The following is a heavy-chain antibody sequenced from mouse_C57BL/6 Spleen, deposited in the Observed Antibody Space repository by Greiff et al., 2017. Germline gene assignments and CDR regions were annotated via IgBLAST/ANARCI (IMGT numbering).Heavy chain of an antibody. CDR3: ARTLYAMAY. V-gene: IGHV1-82*01. Sequence: QVQLQQSGPELVKPGASVKISCKASGYAFSSSWMNWVKQRPGKGLEWIGRIYPGDGDTNYNGKFKGKATLTADKSSSTAYMQLSSLTSEDSAVYFCARTLYAMAYWGQGTSVTVSA. J-gene: IGHJ4*01. CDR2: IYPGDGDT. CDR1: GYAFSSSW.